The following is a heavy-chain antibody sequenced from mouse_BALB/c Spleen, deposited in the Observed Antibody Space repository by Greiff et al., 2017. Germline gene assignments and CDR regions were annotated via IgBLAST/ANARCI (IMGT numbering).Heavy chain of an antibody. CDR3: ARDEGSTNYYAMDY. J-gene: IGHJ4*01. D-gene: IGHD2-1*01. V-gene: IGHV5-9-4*01. CDR2: ISSGGSYP. CDR1: GFTFSSSA. Sequence: EVMLVESGGGLVKPGGSLKLSCAASGFTFSSSAMSWVRQSPEKRLEWVAEISSGGSYPYYPDTVTGRFTLSRDNAKNTLYLEMSSLRSEDTAMYYCARDEGSTNYYAMDYWGQGTSVTVSS.